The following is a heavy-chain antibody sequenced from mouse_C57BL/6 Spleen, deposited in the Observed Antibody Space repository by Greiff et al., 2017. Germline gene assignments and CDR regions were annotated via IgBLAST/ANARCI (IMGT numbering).Heavy chain of an antibody. Sequence: VQLQQSGPVLVKPGASVKMSCKASGYTFTDYYMNWVKQSHGTSLEWIGVINPYNGGTSYNQKFKGKATLTVDKSSSTAYMELNSLTSEDSAVYYCARRGTAQATEAWFAYWGQGTLVTVSA. J-gene: IGHJ3*01. V-gene: IGHV1-19*01. CDR3: ARRGTAQATEAWFAY. CDR1: GYTFTDYY. CDR2: INPYNGGT. D-gene: IGHD3-2*02.